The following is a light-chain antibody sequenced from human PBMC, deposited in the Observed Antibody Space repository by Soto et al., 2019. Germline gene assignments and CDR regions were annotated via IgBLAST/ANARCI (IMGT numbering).Light chain of an antibody. CDR3: QQYGNPPTYA. CDR1: QSVSSSY. CDR2: GAS. J-gene: IGKJ2*01. V-gene: IGKV3-20*01. Sequence: EIVLTQSPGTLSLSPGERATLSCRASQSVSSSYLAWYQQKPDQAPSVLIHGASSRATGISARFSGSVSGTDFTLTIRRLKPEDFAVYFCQQYGNPPTYASGYGTQVEIK.